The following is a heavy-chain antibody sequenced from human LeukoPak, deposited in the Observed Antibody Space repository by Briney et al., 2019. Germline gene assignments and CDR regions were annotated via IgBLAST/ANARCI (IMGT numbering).Heavy chain of an antibody. V-gene: IGHV3-21*01. Sequence: GGSLRLSCAASGFTFSSYSMNWVRQAPGKGLEWVSSISSSSSYIYYADSVKGRFTISRDNAKNSLYLQMNSLRAEDTAVYYCTTDAYYDSSGYYSYSFDYWGQGTLVTVSS. CDR2: ISSSSSYI. CDR3: TTDAYYDSSGYYSYSFDY. D-gene: IGHD3-22*01. CDR1: GFTFSSYS. J-gene: IGHJ4*02.